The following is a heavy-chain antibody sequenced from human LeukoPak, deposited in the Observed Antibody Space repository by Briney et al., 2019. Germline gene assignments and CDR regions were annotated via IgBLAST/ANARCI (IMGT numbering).Heavy chain of an antibody. CDR1: GGSISRYY. CDR2: IHYSGTT. J-gene: IGHJ4*02. Sequence: ETPSLTCTVSGGSISRYYWSWIRQTPGKGLEWIGYIHYSGTTNYSPSLKGRVTISVDTSKNQFSLKLTSVTAADTGVYYCASGYTYDAWGQGTLVTVSS. CDR3: ASGYTYDA. V-gene: IGHV4-59*01. D-gene: IGHD5-18*01.